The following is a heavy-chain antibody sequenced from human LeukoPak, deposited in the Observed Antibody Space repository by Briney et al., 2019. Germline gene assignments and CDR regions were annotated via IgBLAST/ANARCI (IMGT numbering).Heavy chain of an antibody. CDR1: GYTFTSYY. CDR3: ASTSQELITFGGVPAGAFDI. V-gene: IGHV1-46*01. D-gene: IGHD3-16*01. CDR2: INPSGGST. J-gene: IGHJ3*02. Sequence: ASVKVSCKASGYTFTSYYMHWVRQAPGQGLEWMGIINPSGGSTSYAQKFQGRVTMTRDMSTSTGYMELSSLRSEDTAVYSCASTSQELITFGGVPAGAFDIWGQGTMVTVSS.